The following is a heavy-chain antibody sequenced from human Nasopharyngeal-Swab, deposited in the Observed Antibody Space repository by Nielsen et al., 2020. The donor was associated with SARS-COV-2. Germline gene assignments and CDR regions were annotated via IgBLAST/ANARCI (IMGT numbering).Heavy chain of an antibody. J-gene: IGHJ4*02. D-gene: IGHD3-22*01. V-gene: IGHV3-11*04. CDR3: ASPVYYDSSGYQHYFDY. CDR1: GGSISSSSYY. CDR2: ISSSGSTI. Sequence: LSLTCTVSGGSISSSSYYWGWIRQAPGKGLEWVSYISSSGSTIYYADSVKGRFTISRDNAKNSLYLQMNSLRAEDTAVYYCASPVYYDSSGYQHYFDYWGQGTLVTVSS.